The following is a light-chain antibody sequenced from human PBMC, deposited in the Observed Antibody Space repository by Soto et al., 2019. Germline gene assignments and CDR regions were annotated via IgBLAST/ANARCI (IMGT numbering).Light chain of an antibody. J-gene: IGKJ5*01. CDR2: AAS. CDR3: QQYNNWIT. V-gene: IGKV3-15*01. Sequence: DIVMTQSPATLYVSNGERAILSCRASQSISINLAWYQQKPGQAPRLLIYAASNRATGVPARFSGSWSGTEFTLTISSLQSEDFAVYYCQQYNNWITFGQGTRLAI. CDR1: QSISIN.